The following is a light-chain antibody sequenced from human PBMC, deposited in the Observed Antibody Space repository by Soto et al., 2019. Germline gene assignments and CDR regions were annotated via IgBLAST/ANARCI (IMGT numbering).Light chain of an antibody. CDR1: QSVSSY. Sequence: IVLTQSPATLSLSPGERPTLSYRASQSVSSYLAWYQQKPGQAPRLLIYDASNRATGIPARFSGSGSGTDFTLTISSLEPEDSAGYYCQQRHMWPITFGQGTRLEIK. CDR2: DAS. J-gene: IGKJ5*01. CDR3: QQRHMWPIT. V-gene: IGKV3-11*01.